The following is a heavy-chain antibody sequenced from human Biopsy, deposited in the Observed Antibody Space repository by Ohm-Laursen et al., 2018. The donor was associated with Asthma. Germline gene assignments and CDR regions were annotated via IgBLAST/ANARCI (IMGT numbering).Heavy chain of an antibody. CDR3: ARAQDYYDSRGYYRSFDY. CDR1: GGSISTYY. J-gene: IGHJ4*02. Sequence: SDTLSLTWTVSGGSISTYYWSWIRQPPGKGLEWIGDIYYSGSTNYNPSLKSRVTISVDTSKNQFSLKLSPVTAADTAVYYCARAQDYYDSRGYYRSFDYWGQGTLVTVSS. V-gene: IGHV4-59*12. CDR2: IYYSGST. D-gene: IGHD3-22*01.